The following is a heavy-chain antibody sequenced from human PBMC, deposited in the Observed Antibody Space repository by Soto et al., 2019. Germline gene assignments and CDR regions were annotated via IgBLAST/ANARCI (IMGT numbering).Heavy chain of an antibody. CDR1: GGSVSSGSYY. CDR3: ARDRPPEDDFWSGYYTGYYDGMDV. Sequence: SETLSLTCTVSGGSVSSGSYYWSWIRQPPGKGLEWIGYIYYSGSTNYNPSLKSRVTISVDTSKNQFSLKLSSVTAADTAVYYCARDRPPEDDFWSGYYTGYYDGMDVWGQGTTVTVSS. D-gene: IGHD3-3*01. CDR2: IYYSGST. J-gene: IGHJ6*02. V-gene: IGHV4-61*01.